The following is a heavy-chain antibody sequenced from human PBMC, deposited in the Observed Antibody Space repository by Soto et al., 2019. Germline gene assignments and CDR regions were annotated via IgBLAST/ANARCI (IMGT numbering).Heavy chain of an antibody. Sequence: GGSLRLSCAASGFTFSSYEMNWVRQAPGKGLEWVSYISSSGSTIYYADSVKGRFTISRDNAKNSLYLQMNSLRAEDTAVYYCASSSSCPGGMDVWGQGTTVTVS. D-gene: IGHD6-13*01. CDR3: ASSSSCPGGMDV. J-gene: IGHJ6*02. V-gene: IGHV3-48*03. CDR1: GFTFSSYE. CDR2: ISSSGSTI.